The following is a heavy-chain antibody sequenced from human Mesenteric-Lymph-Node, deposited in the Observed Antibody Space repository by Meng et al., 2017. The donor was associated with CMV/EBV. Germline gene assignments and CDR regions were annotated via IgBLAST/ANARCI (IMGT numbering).Heavy chain of an antibody. D-gene: IGHD2-21*02. CDR1: GGSINNCEYY. CDR3: VRDNGVTGTPDY. Sequence: TGSGGSINNCEYYWTWTRQAPGKVLDYLGHISYSGATHSTPSLRGRLSMSIDTSKNQFYLAVRSVTAADTATYYCVRDNGVTGTPDYWGQGILVTVSS. V-gene: IGHV4-30-4*08. J-gene: IGHJ4*02. CDR2: ISYSGAT.